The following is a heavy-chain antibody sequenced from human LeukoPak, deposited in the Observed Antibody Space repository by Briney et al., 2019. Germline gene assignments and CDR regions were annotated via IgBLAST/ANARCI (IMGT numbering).Heavy chain of an antibody. J-gene: IGHJ3*02. CDR3: ARLVRYYDSSGYYPRYAFDI. D-gene: IGHD3-22*01. CDR2: INHSGGST. CDR1: GYTFTIYY. V-gene: IGHV1-46*01. Sequence: EASVTVSCKASGYTFTIYYMHWVRQAPGQGLEWMGIINHSGGSTSYEQKFQGRVTMTRDTSTSTVYMELSSLSSEDTAVYYCARLVRYYDSSGYYPRYAFDIWGQGTMLTVCS.